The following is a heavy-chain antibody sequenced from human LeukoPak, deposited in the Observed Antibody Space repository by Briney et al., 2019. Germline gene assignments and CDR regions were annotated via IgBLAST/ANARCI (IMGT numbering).Heavy chain of an antibody. D-gene: IGHD5-12*01. CDR3: ARAQTTGDDADWFDP. J-gene: IGHJ5*02. CDR2: IKQAGSEK. Sequence: PGGSLRLSCAASGFTFSNYWMSWVRQAPGKGLEWVANIKQAGSEKYYVDSVKGRFTISRDNANNSLYLQMYSLRAEDTAVYYCARAQTTGDDADWFDPWGQGTLVTVSS. V-gene: IGHV3-7*01. CDR1: GFTFSNYW.